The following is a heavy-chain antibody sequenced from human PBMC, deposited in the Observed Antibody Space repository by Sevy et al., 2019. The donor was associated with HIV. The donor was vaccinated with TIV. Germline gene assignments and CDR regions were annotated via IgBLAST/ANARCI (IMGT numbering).Heavy chain of an antibody. CDR3: ARVSRVPTTPVSPVAGPGWFDP. Sequence: SETLSLTCSVSGGSISSGGYYWSWIRQHPGKDLEWIGYIYYSGSTYYNPSLKSRVTMSVDTSKKQFSLKLSSVTAADTAVYYCARVSRVPTTPVSPVAGPGWFDPWGQGTLVTVSS. J-gene: IGHJ5*02. CDR2: IYYSGST. V-gene: IGHV4-31*03. D-gene: IGHD6-19*01. CDR1: GGSISSGGYY.